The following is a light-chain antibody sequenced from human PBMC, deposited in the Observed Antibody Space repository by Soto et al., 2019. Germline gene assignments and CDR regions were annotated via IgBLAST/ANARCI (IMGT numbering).Light chain of an antibody. Sequence: EVVLTQSPGTLSLSPGERATLSCRASQSVNRSYLAWYQQQPGQAPRLLIYDTSTRATGIPDRFNGSGSGTDFTLTIGRLEPEDFAVYYCQQYATSQCSFGQGTKVEIK. V-gene: IGKV3-20*01. CDR1: QSVNRSY. J-gene: IGKJ2*04. CDR2: DTS. CDR3: QQYATSQCS.